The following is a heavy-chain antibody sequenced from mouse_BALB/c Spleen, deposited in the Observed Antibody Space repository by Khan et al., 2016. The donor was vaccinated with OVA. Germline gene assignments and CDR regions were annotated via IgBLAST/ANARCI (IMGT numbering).Heavy chain of an antibody. CDR3: TRGGYGSYGY. D-gene: IGHD2-10*02. V-gene: IGHV1S81*02. CDR2: INPSNGDT. J-gene: IGHJ2*01. CDR1: GYTFTSYY. Sequence: QVQLQQSGAELVKPGASVKLSCKASGYTFTSYYLYWVKQGPGQGLAWIGEINPSNGDTNFNETFRNKATLTVDKSSSTTYLQRNSLTSEDSAVYYCTRGGYGSYGYWGQGTTLTVSS.